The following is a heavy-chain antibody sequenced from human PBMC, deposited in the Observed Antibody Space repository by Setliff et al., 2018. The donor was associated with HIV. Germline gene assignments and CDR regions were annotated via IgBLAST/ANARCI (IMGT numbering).Heavy chain of an antibody. J-gene: IGHJ4*02. V-gene: IGHV3-30-3*01. CDR2: ISYDGSNK. CDR1: GLAFKTAW. D-gene: IGHD4-17*01. CDR3: ARVNNDYGGNYD. Sequence: GGSLRLSCVASGLAFKTAWMSWVRQAPGKGLEWVAVISYDGSNKYYADSVKGRFTISRDNSKNTLYLQMNSLRAEDTAVYYCARVNNDYGGNYDWGQGTLVTVSS.